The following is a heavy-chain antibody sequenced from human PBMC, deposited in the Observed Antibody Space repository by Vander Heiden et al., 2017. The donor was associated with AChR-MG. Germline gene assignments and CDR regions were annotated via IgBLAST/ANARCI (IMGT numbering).Heavy chain of an antibody. CDR1: ILPYSSYA. CDR2: ISGSGGST. Sequence: LLVSGGLVAQRGGSLTLPCADSILPYSSYAMGWVRQAPGKGLEWVSAISGSGGSTYYADSVKGRFTISRDNSKNTLYLQMNSLRAEDTAVYYCAKKDIVATTYYMDVWGKGTTVTVSS. CDR3: AKKDIVATTYYMDV. V-gene: IGHV3-23*01. D-gene: IGHD5-12*01. J-gene: IGHJ6*03.